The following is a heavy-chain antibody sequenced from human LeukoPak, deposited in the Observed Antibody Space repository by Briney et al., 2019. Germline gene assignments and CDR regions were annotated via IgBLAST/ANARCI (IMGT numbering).Heavy chain of an antibody. CDR2: IYYSGST. Sequence: SQTLSLTCTVSGGSISSGGYYWSWIRQHPGKGLEWIGYIYYSGSTNYNPSLKSRVTISVDTSKNQFSLKLSSVTAADTAVYYCARDLPGSPTDAFDIWGQGTMVTVSS. V-gene: IGHV4-31*03. J-gene: IGHJ3*02. D-gene: IGHD1-26*01. CDR3: ARDLPGSPTDAFDI. CDR1: GGSISSGGYY.